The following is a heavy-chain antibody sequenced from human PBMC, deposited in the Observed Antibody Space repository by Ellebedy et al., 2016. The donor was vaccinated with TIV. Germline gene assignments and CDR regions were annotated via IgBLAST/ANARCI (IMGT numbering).Heavy chain of an antibody. V-gene: IGHV3-53*01. CDR2: VYSGGST. Sequence: GGSLRFSXAASGFSVSSKYMSWVRQAPGKGLEWVSVVYSGGSTYYADSVKGRFTISRDNSKNTLYLQMNSLRAEDTAVYYCAREGGADDYGDYLAYWGQGTLVTVSS. CDR3: AREGGADDYGDYLAY. CDR1: GFSVSSKY. D-gene: IGHD4-17*01. J-gene: IGHJ4*02.